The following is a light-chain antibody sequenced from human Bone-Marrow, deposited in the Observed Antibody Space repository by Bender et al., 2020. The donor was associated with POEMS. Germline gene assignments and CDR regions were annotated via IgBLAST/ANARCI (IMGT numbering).Light chain of an antibody. CDR3: SSYAGGNKLE. CDR2: SNY. V-gene: IGLV1-44*01. Sequence: QSVLTQPPSASGTPGQSVIISCSGTDSNFGGNNVNWYQHLPGTPPRLVVYSNYQRPSGVPDRFSGSKSGYTASLTVSGLQADDEADYYCSSYAGGNKLEFGGGTKLTVL. CDR1: DSNFGGNN. J-gene: IGLJ2*01.